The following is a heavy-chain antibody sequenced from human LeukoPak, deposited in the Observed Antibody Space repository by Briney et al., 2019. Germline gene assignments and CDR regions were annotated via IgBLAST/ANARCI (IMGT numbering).Heavy chain of an antibody. V-gene: IGHV4-59*01. CDR1: GGSISSYY. J-gene: IGHJ3*02. Sequence: PSETLSLTCTVSGGSISSYYWSWIRQPPGKGVEWIGYIHYSGSTNYNPSLKSRVTVSVDTSNNQFSLKLSSVTAADTAVCYCARENTMVRGAFDAFDIWGQGTMVTVSS. D-gene: IGHD3-10*01. CDR3: ARENTMVRGAFDAFDI. CDR2: IHYSGST.